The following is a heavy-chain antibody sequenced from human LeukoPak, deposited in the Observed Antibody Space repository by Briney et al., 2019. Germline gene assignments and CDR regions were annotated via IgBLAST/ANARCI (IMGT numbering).Heavy chain of an antibody. CDR2: ISGSGGGT. CDR3: GLWALVVATSYWYFDL. J-gene: IGHJ2*01. V-gene: IGHV3-23*01. CDR1: GFTFSSYA. Sequence: GASLRLSCAASGFTFSSYAMSWVRQAPGKGLEWVSGISGSGGGTFYADSVEGRFTISRDNSQNTLYLQINSLRAEDTAVYSCGLWALVVATSYWYFDLWGRGTLVTVSS. D-gene: IGHD2-15*01.